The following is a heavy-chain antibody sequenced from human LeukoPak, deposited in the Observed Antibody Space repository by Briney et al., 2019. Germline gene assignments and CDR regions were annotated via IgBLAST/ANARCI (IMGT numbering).Heavy chain of an antibody. V-gene: IGHV4-34*01. J-gene: IGHJ4*02. Sequence: SETLSLTCAVYGGSFSGYYWSWIRQPPGKGLEWIGEINHSGSTNYNPSLKSRVTISVDTSKNQFSLKLSSVTAADTAVYYCARGSGVPAATFDYGGQGTLVTVSS. D-gene: IGHD2-2*01. CDR3: ARGSGVPAATFDY. CDR1: GGSFSGYY. CDR2: INHSGST.